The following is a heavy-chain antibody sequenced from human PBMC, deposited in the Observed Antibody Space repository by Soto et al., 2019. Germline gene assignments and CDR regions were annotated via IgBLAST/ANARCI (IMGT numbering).Heavy chain of an antibody. Sequence: GGSLRLSCAASGFTYTSFWMHWVRQVPGKGLVWIARVISDGTTTSYADSVKGRFTISRDNTKNTLYLQMNSLRAEDTAVYYCARGGNGCFDSWGQGSLVTVSS. V-gene: IGHV3-74*01. CDR1: GFTYTSFW. CDR2: VISDGTTT. CDR3: ARGGNGCFDS. J-gene: IGHJ4*02. D-gene: IGHD6-19*01.